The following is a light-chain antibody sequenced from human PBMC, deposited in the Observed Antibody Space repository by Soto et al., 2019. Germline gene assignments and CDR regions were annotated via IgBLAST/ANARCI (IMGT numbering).Light chain of an antibody. V-gene: IGLV1-40*01. CDR1: SPNIGAGYE. J-gene: IGLJ1*01. Sequence: QSVLTQPSSVSGGPGQRVTISCTGSSPNIGAGYEVHWYQQLPGTAPKLLIYGNSNRPSGVPDRFSGSKSGTSASLAITGLQAEDEADYYCQSYDSSLSGYVFGIGTKLTVL. CDR3: QSYDSSLSGYV. CDR2: GNS.